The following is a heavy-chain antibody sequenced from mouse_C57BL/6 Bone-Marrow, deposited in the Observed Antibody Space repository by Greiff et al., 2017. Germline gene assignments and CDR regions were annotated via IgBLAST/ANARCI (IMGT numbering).Heavy chain of an antibody. CDR2: ISGGGGNT. CDR1: GFTFSSYT. Sequence: EVQRVESGGGLVKPGGSLKLSCAASGFTFSSYTMSWVRQTPEKRLEWVATISGGGGNTYYPDSVKGRFTISRDNAKNTLYLQMSSLRSEDTALYDCAGRDRSGPWFAYWGQGTLVTVSA. D-gene: IGHD3-2*02. CDR3: AGRDRSGPWFAY. J-gene: IGHJ3*01. V-gene: IGHV5-9*01.